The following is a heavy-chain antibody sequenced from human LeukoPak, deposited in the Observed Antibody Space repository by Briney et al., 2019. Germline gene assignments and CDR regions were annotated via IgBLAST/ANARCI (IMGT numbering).Heavy chain of an antibody. J-gene: IGHJ6*02. V-gene: IGHV3-48*04. D-gene: IGHD2/OR15-2a*01. CDR1: GFTFSSYS. Sequence: GGSLRLSCAASGFTFSSYSMNWVRQAPGKGLEWVSFISNNGDSLYYADSVEGRFTISRDNAKDSVYLQMNSLRAEDTAVYYCAREVVIVPDYYYYGLDVWGQGTTVTVSS. CDR3: AREVVIVPDYYYYGLDV. CDR2: ISNNGDSL.